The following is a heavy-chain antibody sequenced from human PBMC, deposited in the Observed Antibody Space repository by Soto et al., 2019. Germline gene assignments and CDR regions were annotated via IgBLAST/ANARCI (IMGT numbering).Heavy chain of an antibody. Sequence: QVQLVQSGAEEKKPGASVKVSCKASGYTFTSYAMHWVRQAPGQRLEWMGWINAGNGNTKYSQKFQGRVTITRDTSASTAYMELSSLRSEDTAGYYCARDPDYGAYGTSPADDYWGQGTLVTVSS. CDR1: GYTFTSYA. CDR2: INAGNGNT. V-gene: IGHV1-3*05. CDR3: ARDPDYGAYGTSPADDY. J-gene: IGHJ4*02. D-gene: IGHD4-17*01.